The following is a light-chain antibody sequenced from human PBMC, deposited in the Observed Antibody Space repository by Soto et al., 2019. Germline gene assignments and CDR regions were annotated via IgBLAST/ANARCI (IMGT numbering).Light chain of an antibody. CDR2: DND. Sequence: QSVLTQPPSVSAAPGQKVSISCSGSTSNIAKNHVSWYQRLPGTAPKLLFYDNDKRPSGIPDRFSASKSATSSTLDITGLQTGDEADYLCGAWDDSLSFYVFRTGTKVTVL. CDR1: TSNIAKNH. CDR3: GAWDDSLSFYV. V-gene: IGLV1-51*01. J-gene: IGLJ1*01.